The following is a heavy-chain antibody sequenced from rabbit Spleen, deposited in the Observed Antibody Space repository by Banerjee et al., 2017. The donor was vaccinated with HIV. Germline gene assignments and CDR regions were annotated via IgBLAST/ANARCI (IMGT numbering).Heavy chain of an antibody. CDR3: ATGYSDIYFNL. J-gene: IGHJ4*01. V-gene: IGHV1S45*01. D-gene: IGHD1-1*01. Sequence: QEQLVESGGGLVKPEGSLTLSCKASGFDFSTYGVSWVRQAPGKGLEWIGCIGTGSGTTYYASWAKGRFTISKTSSTTVTLQATSLTAADTATYFCATGYSDIYFNLWGQGPWSPS. CDR1: GFDFSTYG. CDR2: IGTGSGTT.